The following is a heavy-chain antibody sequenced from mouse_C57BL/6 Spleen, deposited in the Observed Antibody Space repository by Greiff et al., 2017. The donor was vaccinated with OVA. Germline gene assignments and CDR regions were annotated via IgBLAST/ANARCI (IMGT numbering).Heavy chain of an antibody. CDR2: INPSNGGT. V-gene: IGHV1-53*01. CDR3: ARSGNYYGSSYWFAY. Sequence: QVQLQQPGTELVKPGASVKLSCKASGYTFTSYWMHWVKQRPGQGLGWIGNINPSNGGTNYNEKFKSKATLTVDKSSSTAYMQLSSLTSEDSAVYYCARSGNYYGSSYWFAYWGQGTLVTVSA. CDR1: GYTFTSYW. D-gene: IGHD1-1*01. J-gene: IGHJ3*01.